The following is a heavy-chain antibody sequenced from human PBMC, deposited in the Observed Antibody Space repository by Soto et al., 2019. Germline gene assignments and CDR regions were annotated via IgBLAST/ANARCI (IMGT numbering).Heavy chain of an antibody. D-gene: IGHD3-22*01. Sequence: ASVKVSCKASGYTFTSYCISWVRQAPGQGLGWMGWISAYNGNTNYAQKLQGRVTMTTDTSTSTAYMELRSLRSDDTAVYYCARDRLVYYDSSGYYSHTYPDAFDIWGQGTMVTVSS. J-gene: IGHJ3*02. CDR3: ARDRLVYYDSSGYYSHTYPDAFDI. CDR1: GYTFTSYC. V-gene: IGHV1-18*01. CDR2: ISAYNGNT.